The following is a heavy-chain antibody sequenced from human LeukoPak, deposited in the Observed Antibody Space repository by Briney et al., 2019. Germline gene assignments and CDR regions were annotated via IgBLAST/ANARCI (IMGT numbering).Heavy chain of an antibody. Sequence: SETLSLTCAVYGGSFSGYYWSWIRQPPGKGLEWIGEINHSGSTNYNPSLKSRVTISVDTSKNQFSLKLSSVTAADTAVYYCARVGSSSRSYWYFDLWGRGTLVTVSS. CDR2: INHSGST. D-gene: IGHD6-13*01. CDR3: ARVGSSSRSYWYFDL. J-gene: IGHJ2*01. V-gene: IGHV4-34*01. CDR1: GGSFSGYY.